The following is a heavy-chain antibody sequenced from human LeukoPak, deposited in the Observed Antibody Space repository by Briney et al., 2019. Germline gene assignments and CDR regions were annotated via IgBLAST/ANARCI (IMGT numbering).Heavy chain of an antibody. CDR3: APRNGYDYRWFFDL. CDR1: GGSFSGYY. CDR2: INHIGGT. V-gene: IGHV4-34*01. J-gene: IGHJ2*01. Sequence: SETLSLTCAVYGGSFSGYYWSWIRQPPGKGLEWIGEINHIGGTNYNPSLKSRVTISLDTSKSQFSLELSSVTAADTAVYYCAPRNGYDYRWFFDLWGRGTLVTVSS. D-gene: IGHD5-12*01.